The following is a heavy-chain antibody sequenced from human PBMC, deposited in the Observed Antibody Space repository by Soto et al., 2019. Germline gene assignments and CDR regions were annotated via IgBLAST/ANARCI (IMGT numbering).Heavy chain of an antibody. CDR3: AKDVHYDIVTGIEYFHH. D-gene: IGHD3-9*01. CDR2: ISGSGRIT. V-gene: IGHV3-23*01. CDR1: GFTFSSYA. Sequence: RGSLRLSCAASGFTFSSYAMSWVRRAPGKGLEWVSGISGSGRITKYADSVKGRFIISRDNFKNTLFLQMNSLRAEDTAVYYCAKDVHYDIVTGIEYFHHWAQGTLVTVSS. J-gene: IGHJ1*01.